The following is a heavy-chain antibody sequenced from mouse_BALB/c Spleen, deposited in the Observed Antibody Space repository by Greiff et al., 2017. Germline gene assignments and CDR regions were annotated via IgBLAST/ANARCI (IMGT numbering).Heavy chain of an antibody. CDR1: GFTFSSFG. CDR3: ARSGTTDTHAWLAY. D-gene: IGHD1-2*01. V-gene: IGHV5-17*02. CDR2: ISSGSSTI. J-gene: IGHJ3*01. Sequence: EVQRVESGGGLVQPGGSRKLSCAASGFTFSSFGMHWVRQAPEKGLEWVAYISSGSSTIYYADTVKGRFTISRDNPKNTLFLQMTSLRSEDTAMYYCARSGTTDTHAWLAYWGQGTLVTVSA.